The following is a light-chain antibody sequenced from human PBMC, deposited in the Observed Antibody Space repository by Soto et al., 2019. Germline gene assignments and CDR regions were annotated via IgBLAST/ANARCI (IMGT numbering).Light chain of an antibody. CDR1: SSNIGSNY. J-gene: IGLJ2*01. CDR2: SNG. V-gene: IGLV1-47*01. Sequence: QAVVTQPPSASGTPGQRVAISCSGSSSNIGSNYVCWYQQLPGTAPKLLIYSNGLRPSGVPDRFSGSKSGTSASLAISGLRSEDEADYYCAAWDDSLSGPVFGGGTKLTVL. CDR3: AAWDDSLSGPV.